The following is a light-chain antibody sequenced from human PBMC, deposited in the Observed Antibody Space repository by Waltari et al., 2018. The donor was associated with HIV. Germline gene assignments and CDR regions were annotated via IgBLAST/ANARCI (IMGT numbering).Light chain of an antibody. CDR2: AAS. Sequence: NVLTQSPGTLSLSPGERGTLSCRASQSVSSTYLAWYQQKPGQAPRLLIYAASSRASGIPDRFGGSGSGTDFTLTISRLEPEDVAVYYCQQYGSSPQTFGQGTKVEIK. CDR3: QQYGSSPQT. V-gene: IGKV3-20*01. J-gene: IGKJ1*01. CDR1: QSVSSTY.